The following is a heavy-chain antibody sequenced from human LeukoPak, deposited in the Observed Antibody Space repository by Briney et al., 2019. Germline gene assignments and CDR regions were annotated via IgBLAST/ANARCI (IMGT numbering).Heavy chain of an antibody. CDR2: INPSGGST. D-gene: IGHD4-17*01. CDR3: ARDLGRTDYGRTYYFGY. CDR1: GYTFTSYY. V-gene: IGHV1-46*01. J-gene: IGHJ4*02. Sequence: ASVKVSCKASGYTFTSYYMHWVRQAPGQGLEWMGIINPSGGSTSYAQKFQGRVTMTRDTSTSTVYMELSSLRSEDTAVYYCARDLGRTDYGRTYYFGYWGQGTLVTVSS.